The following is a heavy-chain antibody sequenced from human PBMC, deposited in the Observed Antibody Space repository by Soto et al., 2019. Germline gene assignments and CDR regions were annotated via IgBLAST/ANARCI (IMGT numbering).Heavy chain of an antibody. V-gene: IGHV3-23*01. J-gene: IGHJ4*02. Sequence: GGSLRLSCAASGFTFSNHAMHWARQAPGEGPEWVSGFGGNLVSTNYADSVWGRFTISRDNSKNTLYLQMDSLRAEDTAIYYCVREGRVGVEGFDFWGQGTLVTVSS. CDR2: FGGNLVST. CDR1: GFTFSNHA. CDR3: VREGRVGVEGFDF. D-gene: IGHD1-26*01.